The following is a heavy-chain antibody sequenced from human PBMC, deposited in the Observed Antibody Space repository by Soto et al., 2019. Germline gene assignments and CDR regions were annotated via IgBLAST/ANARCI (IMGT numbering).Heavy chain of an antibody. Sequence: PSETLSLTCTVSGGSMSSHYWTWLRQPPGKGLGWIGYISYSGSTYYNPSLKSRVTISADTSRNQFSLKLSSVIAADTAVYYCARADPDASVGYWGQGTPVTVSS. D-gene: IGHD3-16*01. J-gene: IGHJ4*02. V-gene: IGHV4-59*11. CDR2: ISYSGST. CDR3: ARADPDASVGY. CDR1: GGSMSSHY.